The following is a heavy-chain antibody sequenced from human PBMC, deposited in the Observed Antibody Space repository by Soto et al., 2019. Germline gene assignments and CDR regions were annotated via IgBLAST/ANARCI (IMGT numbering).Heavy chain of an antibody. Sequence: PGGYLRLCCAASGFTFSRYSMNWVRQAPGKELERDSSISSSSRYIYYADSVKGRFTISRDNAKNSLYLQMNSMRAEDTAVYYCVRYPLCYYSYAPNYSYYYMVFLGKGITVTV. CDR2: ISSSSRYI. J-gene: IGHJ6*03. CDR1: GFTFSRYS. CDR3: VRYPLCYYSYAPNYSYYYMVF. V-gene: IGHV3-21*01. D-gene: IGHD3-10*01.